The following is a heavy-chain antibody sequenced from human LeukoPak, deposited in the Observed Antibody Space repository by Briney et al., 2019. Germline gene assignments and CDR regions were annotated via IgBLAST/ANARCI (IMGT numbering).Heavy chain of an antibody. CDR3: ARIGYASSTFDY. J-gene: IGHJ4*02. CDR2: IKQDGSEK. V-gene: IGHV3-7*01. D-gene: IGHD2-15*01. CDR1: GFTFTKYW. Sequence: PGGSLRLSCAASGFTFTKYWMSWVRQAPGKGREWVANIKQDGSEKHYVDSLKGRFTISRDNAKNSVYLEMDSLRAEDTAVYYCARIGYASSTFDYWGQGTLVIVSS.